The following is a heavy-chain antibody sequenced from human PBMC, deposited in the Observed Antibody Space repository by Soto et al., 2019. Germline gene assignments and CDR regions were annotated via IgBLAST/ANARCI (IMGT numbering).Heavy chain of an antibody. Sequence: ASVKVSCKXSGYTFTGYYMHWVRQAPGQGLEWMGWINPNSGGTNYAQKFQGWVTMTRDTSISTAYMELSRLRSDDTAVYYCARGPYYYDSSGYYLPFDYWGQGTLVTVSS. J-gene: IGHJ4*02. CDR2: INPNSGGT. CDR1: GYTFTGYY. D-gene: IGHD3-22*01. V-gene: IGHV1-2*04. CDR3: ARGPYYYDSSGYYLPFDY.